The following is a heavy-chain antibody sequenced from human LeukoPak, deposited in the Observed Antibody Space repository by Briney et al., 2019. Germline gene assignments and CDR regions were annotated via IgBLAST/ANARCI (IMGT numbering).Heavy chain of an antibody. V-gene: IGHV1-69*05. Sequence: SVKVSCKASGGTFSSYAISWVRQAPGQGLEWMGGIIPIFGTANYAQKFQGRVTITTDESTSTAYMELSSLRSEDTAVYYCAKVIVGATRAFDYWGQGTLVTVSS. D-gene: IGHD1-26*01. J-gene: IGHJ4*02. CDR2: IIPIFGTA. CDR1: GGTFSSYA. CDR3: AKVIVGATRAFDY.